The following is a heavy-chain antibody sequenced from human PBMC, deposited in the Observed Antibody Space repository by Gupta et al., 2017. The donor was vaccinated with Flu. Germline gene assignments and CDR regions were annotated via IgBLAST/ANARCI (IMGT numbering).Heavy chain of an antibody. Sequence: QLQLQESGPGLVKPSETLSLTCTVSGGSISSSSYYWGWIRQPPGKGLEWIGSIYYSGSTYYNPSLKSRVTISVDTSKNQFSLKLSSVTAADTAVYYCARHKVRRYYEFWSASQTNWFDPWGQGTLVTVSS. CDR2: IYYSGST. CDR3: ARHKVRRYYEFWSASQTNWFDP. D-gene: IGHD3-3*01. J-gene: IGHJ5*02. CDR1: GGSISSSSYY. V-gene: IGHV4-39*01.